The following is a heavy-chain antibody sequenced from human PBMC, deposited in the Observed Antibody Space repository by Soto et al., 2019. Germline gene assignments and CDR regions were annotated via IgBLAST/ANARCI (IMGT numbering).Heavy chain of an antibody. CDR2: INSDGTTT. J-gene: IGHJ4*02. CDR3: AKSARRVYGDFD. Sequence: EVQLVESGGGLVQPGGSLRLSCAASGFTFSNYWIHWVRQAPGKGLVWVSRINSDGTTTNYADSVKGRFTISRDNARNTVFLQMNSLRADDTAVHFCAKSARRVYGDFDWGQGTLVTVSS. D-gene: IGHD2-21*02. CDR1: GFTFSNYW. V-gene: IGHV3-74*02.